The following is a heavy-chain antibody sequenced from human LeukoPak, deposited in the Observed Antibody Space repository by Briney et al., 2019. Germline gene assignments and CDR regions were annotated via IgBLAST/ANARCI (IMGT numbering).Heavy chain of an antibody. CDR2: IYYSGST. J-gene: IGHJ6*03. Sequence: SETLSLTCTVSGGSISSYYWSWIRQPPGKGLEWIGYIYYSGSTNYNPSLKSRVTISVDTSKNQFSLKLSSVTAADTAVYYCARTTYYYYYMDVWGKGTTVTISS. D-gene: IGHD1-1*01. CDR1: GGSISSYY. V-gene: IGHV4-59*01. CDR3: ARTTYYYYYMDV.